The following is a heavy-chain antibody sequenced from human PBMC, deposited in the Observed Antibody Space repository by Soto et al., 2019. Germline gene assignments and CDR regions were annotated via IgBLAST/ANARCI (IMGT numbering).Heavy chain of an antibody. CDR2: INPNSGGT. D-gene: IGHD3-10*01. V-gene: IGHV1-2*02. Sequence: AXVKVSCKASGYTFTGYYMHWVRQAPGQGLEWMGWINPNSGGTNYAQKFQGRVTMTRDTSISTAYMELSRLRPDDTAVYYCARVLYYYGSGSYYNEYSCYGMDVWGQGTTVTVSS. CDR1: GYTFTGYY. CDR3: ARVLYYYGSGSYYNEYSCYGMDV. J-gene: IGHJ6*02.